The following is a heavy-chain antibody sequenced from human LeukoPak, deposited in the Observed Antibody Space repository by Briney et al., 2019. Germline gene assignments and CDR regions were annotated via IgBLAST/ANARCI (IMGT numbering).Heavy chain of an antibody. CDR2: VYHSGGA. Sequence: SETLSLTCAVSGASIARHSWWSWVRQPPGKGLEWIGEVYHSGGANYKPSLKSRVTISVDTSRNHFSLKLTSVTAADTAVYFCAYNRNFALDNWGQGTLVTVSS. CDR1: GASIARHSW. D-gene: IGHD1-14*01. CDR3: AYNRNFALDN. V-gene: IGHV4/OR15-8*01. J-gene: IGHJ4*01.